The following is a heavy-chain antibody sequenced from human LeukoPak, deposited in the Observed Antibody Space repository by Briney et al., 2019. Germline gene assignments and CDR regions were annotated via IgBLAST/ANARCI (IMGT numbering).Heavy chain of an antibody. D-gene: IGHD3-22*01. V-gene: IGHV4-38-2*01. CDR3: ARRVTEFLSYYDSSGYYPYFDY. Sequence: SETLSLTCAVSGYSISSGYYWGWIRQPPGKGLDWIGSIYHSGSTYYNPSLKSRVTISVDTSKNQFSLKLSSVTAADTAVYYCARRVTEFLSYYDSSGYYPYFDYWGQGTLVTVSS. J-gene: IGHJ4*02. CDR2: IYHSGST. CDR1: GYSISSGYY.